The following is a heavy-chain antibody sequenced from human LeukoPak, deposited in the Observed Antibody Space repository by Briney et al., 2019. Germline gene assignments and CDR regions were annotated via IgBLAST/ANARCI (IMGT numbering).Heavy chain of an antibody. D-gene: IGHD5-24*01. CDR2: IYTSGST. CDR3: ARGLLVEMATTLDY. Sequence: SETLSLTCTVSGGSISSGSYYWSWIRQPAGKGLEWIGRIYTSGSTNYNHSLKSRVTISVDTSKNQFSLKLSSVTAADTAVYYCARGLLVEMATTLDYWGQGTLVTVSS. V-gene: IGHV4-61*02. CDR1: GGSISSGSYY. J-gene: IGHJ4*02.